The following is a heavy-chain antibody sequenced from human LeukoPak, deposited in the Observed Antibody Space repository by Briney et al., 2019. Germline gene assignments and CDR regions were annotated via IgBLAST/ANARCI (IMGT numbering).Heavy chain of an antibody. D-gene: IGHD6-19*01. J-gene: IGHJ5*02. Sequence: SETLSLICIVSGDSNRTYYWSWIRQPPGKGLVWIGCICNSGWTHYNPSPNRRVTISVDTFKHQYSLNLSAETAADTAVYYCAKTGRPNNSGWYRWFDRWDQGTLATVSS. V-gene: IGHV4-4*09. CDR2: ICNSGWT. CDR1: GDSNRTYY. CDR3: AKTGRPNNSGWYRWFDR.